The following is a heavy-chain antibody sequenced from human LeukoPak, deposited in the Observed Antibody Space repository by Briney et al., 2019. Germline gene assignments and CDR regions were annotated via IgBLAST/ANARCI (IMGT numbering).Heavy chain of an antibody. CDR3: ARRAGAYSHPYDY. CDR2: IYSDNT. V-gene: IGHV3-53*01. CDR1: GFTVSSNS. J-gene: IGHJ4*02. D-gene: IGHD4/OR15-4a*01. Sequence: GGSLRLSCTVSGFTVSSNSMSWVRQAPGKGLEWVSFIYSDNTHYSDPVKGRFTISRDNSKNTLYLQMNSLRAEDTAVYYCARRAGAYSHPYDYWGQGTLVTVSS.